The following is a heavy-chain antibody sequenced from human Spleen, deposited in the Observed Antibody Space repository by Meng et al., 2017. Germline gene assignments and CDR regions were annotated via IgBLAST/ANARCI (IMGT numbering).Heavy chain of an antibody. CDR2: ISWDGGST. J-gene: IGHJ3*02. D-gene: IGHD6-13*01. CDR1: GFTFSDYY. Sequence: GGSLRLSCAASGFTFSDYYMSWIRQAPGKGLEWVSLISWDGGSTYYADSVKGRFTISRDNSKNSLYLQMNSLRTEDTALYYCAKDVGVAAAGAFDIWGQGTMVTVSS. V-gene: IGHV3-43*01. CDR3: AKDVGVAAAGAFDI.